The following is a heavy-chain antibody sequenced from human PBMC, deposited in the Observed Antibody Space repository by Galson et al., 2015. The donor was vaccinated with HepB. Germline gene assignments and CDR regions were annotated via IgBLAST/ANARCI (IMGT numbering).Heavy chain of an antibody. J-gene: IGHJ6*02. Sequence: SLRLSCAASGFTFSSYGMHWVRQAPGKGLEWVAVISYDGSNKYYADSVKGRFTISRDNSKNTLYLQMNSLRAEDTAVYYCAKGTRIYYYYGMDVWGQGTTVTVSS. CDR2: ISYDGSNK. CDR1: GFTFSSYG. V-gene: IGHV3-30*18. CDR3: AKGTRIYYYYGMDV.